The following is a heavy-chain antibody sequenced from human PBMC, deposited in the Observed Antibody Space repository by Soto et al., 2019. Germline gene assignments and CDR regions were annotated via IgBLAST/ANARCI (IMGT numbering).Heavy chain of an antibody. D-gene: IGHD3-10*01. Sequence: SETLSLTCTVSGGSISSSDYYWGWIRQPPGKGLEWIWSINYSGSTYDNPSLKSRLTMSVDTSKNQFSLNLRSVSAADTAVYYCARQWVRLWVRRGLNGFAPGGQGTLVTVSS. CDR1: GGSISSSDYY. V-gene: IGHV4-39*01. J-gene: IGHJ5*02. CDR2: INYSGST. CDR3: ARQWVRLWVRRGLNGFAP.